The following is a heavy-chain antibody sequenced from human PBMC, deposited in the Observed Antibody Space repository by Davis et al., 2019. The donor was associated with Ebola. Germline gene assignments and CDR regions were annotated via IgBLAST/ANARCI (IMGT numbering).Heavy chain of an antibody. V-gene: IGHV3-7*01. Sequence: GESLKISCAASGFTFSTYGMHWVRQAPGKGLEGVATITSDGSYTYYVDSVKGRFTIYRDNAKNSLYLQMNSLRAEDTALYYCADMDVVSAWGHGTQVTVSS. CDR2: ITSDGSYT. D-gene: IGHD2-15*01. J-gene: IGHJ5*01. CDR3: ADMDVVSA. CDR1: GFTFSTYG.